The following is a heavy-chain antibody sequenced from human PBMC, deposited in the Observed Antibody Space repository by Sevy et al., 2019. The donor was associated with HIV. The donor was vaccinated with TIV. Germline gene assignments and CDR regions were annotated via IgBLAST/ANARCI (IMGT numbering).Heavy chain of an antibody. D-gene: IGHD5-18*01. V-gene: IGHV3-7*01. J-gene: IGHJ4*02. CDR2: MKEDGSER. Sequence: GGSLRPSCAASGFTFSSYWMSWVRQAPGKGLEWVATMKEDGSERNYVDSVKGRFTISRDNAKNSLYLQMNSLRAEDTAVYYCVREGVGGYSYSLDCWGQGTLVTVSS. CDR3: VREGVGGYSYSLDC. CDR1: GFTFSSYW.